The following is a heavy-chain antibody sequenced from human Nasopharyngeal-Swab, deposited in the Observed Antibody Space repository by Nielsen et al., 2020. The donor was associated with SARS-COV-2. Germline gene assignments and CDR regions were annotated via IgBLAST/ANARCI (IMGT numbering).Heavy chain of an antibody. CDR1: GFTFSSYS. V-gene: IGHV3-21*01. D-gene: IGHD3-10*01. CDR3: ARARRGVDYYMDV. Sequence: GESLPISCAASGFTFSSYSMTWVRQAPGKGLEWVSSISSSSSYIYYADSVKGRFTISRDNAKNSLYLQMNSLRAEDTAVYYCARARRGVDYYMDVWGKGTTVTVSS. CDR2: ISSSSSYI. J-gene: IGHJ6*03.